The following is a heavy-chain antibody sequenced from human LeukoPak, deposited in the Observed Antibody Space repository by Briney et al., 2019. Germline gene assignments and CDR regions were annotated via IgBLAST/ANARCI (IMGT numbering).Heavy chain of an antibody. CDR3: ARTAAAGAGSRYVY. Sequence: GESLKISCKGSGYTFTSYWIGWVRQMPGQGLEWMGIIYPGDSDTRYSPSFQGQVTISADKSISTAYMQRSSLKASDTATYYCARTAAAGAGSRYVYWGQGTLVTVSS. D-gene: IGHD6-13*01. J-gene: IGHJ4*02. V-gene: IGHV5-51*01. CDR2: IYPGDSDT. CDR1: GYTFTSYW.